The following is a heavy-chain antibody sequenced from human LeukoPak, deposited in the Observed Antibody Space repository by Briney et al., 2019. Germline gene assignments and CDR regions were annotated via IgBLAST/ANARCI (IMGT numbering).Heavy chain of an antibody. Sequence: SETLSLTCSVSGASISSYYWSWMRQPPGKGLEWVGYISNSGSTNYNPSLKSRVTISVDTSKNQFSLNLNSMTAADTAVYSCAADESDSSVYYAFDIWGQGTMVTVS. CDR3: AADESDSSVYYAFDI. CDR1: GASISSYY. J-gene: IGHJ3*02. V-gene: IGHV4-59*08. CDR2: ISNSGST. D-gene: IGHD3-22*01.